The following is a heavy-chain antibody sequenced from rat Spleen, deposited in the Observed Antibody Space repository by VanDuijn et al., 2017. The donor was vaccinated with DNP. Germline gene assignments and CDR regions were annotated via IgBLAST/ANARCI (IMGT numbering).Heavy chain of an antibody. D-gene: IGHD3-1*01. Sequence: EVQLVESGGGLVQPGRSLKLSCAASGFTFSNYGMHWIRQAPKKGLEWVATISYDGRDTYYRDSVKGRFTISRDNAENTVYLQMTSLRSEDTATYYCTNPLLKWGQGVMVTVSS. J-gene: IGHJ2*01. V-gene: IGHV5-19*01. CDR1: GFTFSNYG. CDR3: TNPLLK. CDR2: ISYDGRDT.